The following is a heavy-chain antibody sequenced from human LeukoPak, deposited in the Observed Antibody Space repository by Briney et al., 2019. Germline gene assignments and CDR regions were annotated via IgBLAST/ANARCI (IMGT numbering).Heavy chain of an antibody. CDR2: ISNGNT. D-gene: IGHD1-26*01. Sequence: RGSLRLSCAASGFPFSNHAMSWVRQPPGKGLEWVAAISNGNTYYADSVRGRFAISRDDSKNMVYLQMNSLRAEDTAVYYCARARGSYYNGYFQHWGQGTLVTVSS. J-gene: IGHJ1*01. CDR1: GFPFSNHA. CDR3: ARARGSYYNGYFQH. V-gene: IGHV3-23*01.